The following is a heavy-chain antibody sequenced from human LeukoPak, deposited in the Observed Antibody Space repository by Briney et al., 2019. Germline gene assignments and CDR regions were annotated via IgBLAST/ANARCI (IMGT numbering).Heavy chain of an antibody. CDR2: IHYSGST. CDR1: GGSITSYY. J-gene: IGHJ3*02. CDR3: ARGKMVGYYYDSSGYYPHLRGGVDAFDI. V-gene: IGHV4-59*01. D-gene: IGHD3-22*01. Sequence: PSETLSLTCTVSGGSITSYYWSWIRQPPGKGLEWIGYIHYSGSTNYNPSLKSRVTISVDMSKNQFSLKLSSATAADTAVYYCARGKMVGYYYDSSGYYPHLRGGVDAFDIWGQGTMVTVSS.